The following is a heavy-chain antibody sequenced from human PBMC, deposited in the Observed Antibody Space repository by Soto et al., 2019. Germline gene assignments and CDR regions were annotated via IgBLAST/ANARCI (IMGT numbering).Heavy chain of an antibody. V-gene: IGHV1-18*01. CDR3: ARERGAYKDFDY. CDR2: INTYNGNI. D-gene: IGHD1-1*01. Sequence: QVQLVQSGAEVKKPGASVKVSCKVSGYMFASYGISWARQAPGQGLEWMGWINTYNGNINYAQKFQGRVSMTTDTSTRTAYMELRGLGSDDTVLYYCARERGAYKDFDYWGQGTLVTVSS. J-gene: IGHJ4*02. CDR1: GYMFASYG.